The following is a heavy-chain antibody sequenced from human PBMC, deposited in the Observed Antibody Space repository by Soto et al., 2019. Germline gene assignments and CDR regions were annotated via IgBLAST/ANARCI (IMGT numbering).Heavy chain of an antibody. V-gene: IGHV4-4*02. CDR1: GASIGSGGW. Sequence: SETLSLTCAVSGASIGSGGWWSWVRQPPGKGLEWIAEIFHDGNTNYSPSLKSRVTISVDKSQNQFSLNVYSVTAADTAVYYCPPQEGWTGPDQWGQGTLVTVSS. J-gene: IGHJ5*02. CDR3: PPQEGWTGPDQ. D-gene: IGHD2-8*02. CDR2: IFHDGNT.